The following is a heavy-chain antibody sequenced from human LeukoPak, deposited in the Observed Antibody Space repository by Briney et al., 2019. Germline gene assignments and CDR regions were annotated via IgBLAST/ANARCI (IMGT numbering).Heavy chain of an antibody. D-gene: IGHD3-3*01. Sequence: ASVKVSCKASGYTFTSYGISWVRQAPGQGLEWMGWINPNSGGTNYAQKFQGRVTMTRDTSISTAYMELSRLRSDDTAVYYCARDLDGGPYYYYYMDVWGKGTTVTVSS. CDR1: GYTFTSYG. CDR3: ARDLDGGPYYYYYMDV. CDR2: INPNSGGT. J-gene: IGHJ6*03. V-gene: IGHV1-2*02.